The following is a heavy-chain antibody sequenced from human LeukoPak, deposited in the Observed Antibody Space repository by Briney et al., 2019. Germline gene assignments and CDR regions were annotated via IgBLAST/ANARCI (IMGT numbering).Heavy chain of an antibody. D-gene: IGHD6-19*01. CDR2: ISGTSNTI. CDR1: GFTFSSYS. Sequence: GGSLRLSCVGSGFTFSSYSMNWVRQAPGKGLEWVSYISGTSNTIYYDDSVKGRFTVSRDNAENSLYLQMNSLRAEDTAIYYCARDLGSYSSGWYMGFDYWGQGTLVTVSS. V-gene: IGHV3-48*01. CDR3: ARDLGSYSSGWYMGFDY. J-gene: IGHJ4*02.